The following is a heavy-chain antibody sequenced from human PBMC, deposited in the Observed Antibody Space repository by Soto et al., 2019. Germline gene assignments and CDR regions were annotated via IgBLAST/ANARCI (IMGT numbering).Heavy chain of an antibody. D-gene: IGHD1-26*01. CDR3: AKIIVGATEDDAFDI. CDR2: ISWNSGSI. CDR1: GFTFDDYA. V-gene: IGHV3-9*01. Sequence: SLRLSCAASGFTFDDYAMHWVRQAPGKGLEWVSGISWNSGSIGYADSVKGRFTISRDNAKNSLYLQMNSLRAEDTALYYCAKIIVGATEDDAFDIWGQGTMVTVSS. J-gene: IGHJ3*02.